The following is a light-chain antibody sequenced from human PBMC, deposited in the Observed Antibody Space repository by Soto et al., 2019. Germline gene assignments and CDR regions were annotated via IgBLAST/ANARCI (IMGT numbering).Light chain of an antibody. CDR1: SSNTGNNY. CDR2: DNF. J-gene: IGLJ2*01. Sequence: QSALTQPPSVSAAPGQRVTISCSGRSSNTGNNYVSWYQQLPGTAPKLLIYDNFRRPSGIPDRFSGSKSGTSATLAITALQAGDEADYYCGTWDEGLRAGVVGGGTKVTVL. V-gene: IGLV1-51*01. CDR3: GTWDEGLRAGV.